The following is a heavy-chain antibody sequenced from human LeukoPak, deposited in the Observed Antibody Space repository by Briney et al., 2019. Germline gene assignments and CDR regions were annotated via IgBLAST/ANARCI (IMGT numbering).Heavy chain of an antibody. CDR1: GDSVSSNSAA. Sequence: SQTLSLTCAISGDSVSSNSAAWNWIRQSPSRGLVWLGRSYYRSKWYNDYAVSVKSRITINPDTSKNQFSLQLNSVTPEDTAVHYCARGVAALDAFDIWGQGTMVTVSS. D-gene: IGHD6-13*01. J-gene: IGHJ3*02. CDR3: ARGVAALDAFDI. CDR2: SYYRSKWYN. V-gene: IGHV6-1*01.